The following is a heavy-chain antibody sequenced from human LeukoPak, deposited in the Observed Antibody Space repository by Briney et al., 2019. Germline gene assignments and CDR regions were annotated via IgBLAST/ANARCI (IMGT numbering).Heavy chain of an antibody. CDR1: GFTSSSYW. D-gene: IGHD6-6*01. J-gene: IGHJ4*02. CDR2: IKQDGGEK. Sequence: PGGSLRLSCAPSGFTSSSYWVNWVPQAPGRGLEWVAKIKQDGGEKYYVDSLKGRSTISRDNAKNSLYLQMNSLRAEATAVYDCARWLSSSSRFDYWGQGTLVTVSS. V-gene: IGHV3-7*01. CDR3: ARWLSSSSRFDY.